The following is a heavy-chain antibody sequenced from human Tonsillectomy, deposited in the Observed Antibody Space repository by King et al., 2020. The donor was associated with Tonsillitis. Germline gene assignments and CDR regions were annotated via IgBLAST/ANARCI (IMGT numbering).Heavy chain of an antibody. CDR2: IRSKVNSYAT. J-gene: IGHJ4*02. CDR1: GFTFSGSA. CDR3: TRPSPEGIF. D-gene: IGHD3-3*01. V-gene: IGHV3-73*01. Sequence: VQLVESGGGLVQPGGSLKLSCAASGFTFSGSAMHWVRQASGKGLQWVGRIRSKVNSYATVYAASVKGRFTISRDDSKNTVYLQMNSLKTEDTAVYYCTRPSPEGIFWGQGTLVTVSS.